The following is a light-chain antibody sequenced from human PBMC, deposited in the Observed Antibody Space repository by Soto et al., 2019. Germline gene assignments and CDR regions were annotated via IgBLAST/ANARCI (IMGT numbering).Light chain of an antibody. V-gene: IGLV2-14*01. CDR3: SSYTSSSILYV. J-gene: IGLJ1*01. CDR2: DVS. CDR1: SSDVGGYNY. Sequence: QSALTQPASVSGSPGQSITISCTGTSSDVGGYNYVSWYQQHPGKAPKLMIYDVSNRPSGVSNRFSGSKSGNTASLTISGLQAEVEADYYCSSYTSSSILYVFGTGTKLTVL.